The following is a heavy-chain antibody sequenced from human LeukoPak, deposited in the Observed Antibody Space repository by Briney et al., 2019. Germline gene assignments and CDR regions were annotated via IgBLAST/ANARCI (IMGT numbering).Heavy chain of an antibody. CDR2: ISAYNGNT. Sequence: GASVKVSCKASGYTFTSYGISWVRQAPGQGLEWMGWISAYNGNTNYAQKLQDRVTMTTDTSTSTAYMELRSLRSDDTAVYYCARDPGYYGSGSYYKYPFDYWGQGTLVTVSS. CDR1: GYTFTSYG. D-gene: IGHD3-10*01. J-gene: IGHJ4*02. V-gene: IGHV1-18*01. CDR3: ARDPGYYGSGSYYKYPFDY.